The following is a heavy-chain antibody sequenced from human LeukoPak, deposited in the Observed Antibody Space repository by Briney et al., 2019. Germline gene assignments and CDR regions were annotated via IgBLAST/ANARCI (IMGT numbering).Heavy chain of an antibody. CDR2: INPNSGGT. V-gene: IGHV1-2*02. CDR1: GYTFTGYY. CDR3: ARERYYDSSGPLYYFDY. Sequence: ASVKVSCKASGYTFTGYYMHWVRQAPGQGLEWMGWINPNSGGTNYAQKFQGRVTMTRDTSISTAYMELRRLRSDDTAVYYCARERYYDSSGPLYYFDYWGQGTLVTVSS. J-gene: IGHJ4*02. D-gene: IGHD3-22*01.